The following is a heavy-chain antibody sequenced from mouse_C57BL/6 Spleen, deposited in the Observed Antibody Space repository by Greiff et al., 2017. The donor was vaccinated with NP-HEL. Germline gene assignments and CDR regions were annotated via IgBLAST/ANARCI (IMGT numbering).Heavy chain of an antibody. D-gene: IGHD2-4*01. Sequence: VQLQQPGAELVKPGASVKMSCKASGYTFTSYWITWVKQRPGQGLEWIGDIYPGSGSTNYNEKFKSKATLTVDTSSSTAYMQLSSLTSEDSAVYYCARGPSLGGGYDYTPDFAYWGQGTLVTVSA. CDR3: ARGPSLGGGYDYTPDFAY. CDR1: GYTFTSYW. J-gene: IGHJ3*01. V-gene: IGHV1-55*01. CDR2: IYPGSGST.